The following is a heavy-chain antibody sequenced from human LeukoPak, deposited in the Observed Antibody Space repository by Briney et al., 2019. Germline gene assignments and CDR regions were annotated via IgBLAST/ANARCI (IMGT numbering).Heavy chain of an antibody. J-gene: IGHJ4*02. V-gene: IGHV3-23*01. D-gene: IGHD1-7*01. CDR1: GFTFSSYS. CDR2: ISGSGDTT. CDR3: ATRAETRGNCGREPFDF. Sequence: GGSLRLSCTASGFTFSSYSMNWVRQAPGKGLEWVSVISGSGDTTYYADSVKGRFTISRDNSKNTLHLQMNSLRDEDTAVYYCATRAETRGNCGREPFDFWGQGTRVTVSS.